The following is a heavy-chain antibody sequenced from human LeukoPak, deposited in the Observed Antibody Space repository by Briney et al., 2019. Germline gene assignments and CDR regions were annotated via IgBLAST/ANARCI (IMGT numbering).Heavy chain of an antibody. J-gene: IGHJ6*02. CDR2: INPNSGGT. Sequence: ASVTVSCKASGGTFSGYYRRWVRQAPGKGLEWMGGINPNSGGTNYAQKFQGRVTMTRDTSISTAYMELSRLRSDDTAVYYCARDSLYYYGMDVWGQGTTVTVSS. CDR3: ARDSLYYYGMDV. CDR1: GGTFSGYY. V-gene: IGHV1-2*02.